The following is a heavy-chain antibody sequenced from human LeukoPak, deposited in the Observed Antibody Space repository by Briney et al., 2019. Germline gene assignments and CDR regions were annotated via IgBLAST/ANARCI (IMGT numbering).Heavy chain of an antibody. CDR2: ISYDGSNK. V-gene: IGHV3-30*04. CDR1: GFTFSSYA. CDR3: TTRRQDGW. J-gene: IGHJ4*02. Sequence: GGSLRLSCAASGFTFSSYAMHWVRQAPGKGLEWVAVISYDGSNKYYADSVKGRCTISRDNSKNTLYLQMNSLRAEDTAVYYCTTRRQDGWWGQGTLVTVS. D-gene: IGHD1-14*01.